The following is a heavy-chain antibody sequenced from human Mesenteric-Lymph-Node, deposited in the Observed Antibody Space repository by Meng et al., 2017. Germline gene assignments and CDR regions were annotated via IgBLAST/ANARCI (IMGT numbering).Heavy chain of an antibody. J-gene: IGHJ4*02. V-gene: IGHV1-69*06. CDR1: GGSFCSYA. CDR2: IIPIFGTA. Sequence: QGQLGQSGGGVEKSGSSVKVSCKCSGGSFCSYANSWVRQAPGQGIEWVGRIIPIFGTANYAQKFQGRVTITADKSTSTAYMELSSLRSEDTAVYYCARQNFDSSSSPADYWGQGTLVTVSS. CDR3: ARQNFDSSSSPADY. D-gene: IGHD6-6*01.